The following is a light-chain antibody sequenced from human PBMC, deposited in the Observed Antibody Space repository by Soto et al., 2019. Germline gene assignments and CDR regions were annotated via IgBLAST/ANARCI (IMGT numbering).Light chain of an antibody. CDR2: AAS. Sequence: DIQVTQSPSSLSASAGDRVTITCRASQSISNHLNWYQQKPGKAPKLLIYAASSLQSGVPSRFSGSGSGTDFTLTIPSLQPEDFATYYCQQSYIMSEGYTFGQGTKVDIK. J-gene: IGKJ2*01. V-gene: IGKV1-39*01. CDR3: QQSYIMSEGYT. CDR1: QSISNH.